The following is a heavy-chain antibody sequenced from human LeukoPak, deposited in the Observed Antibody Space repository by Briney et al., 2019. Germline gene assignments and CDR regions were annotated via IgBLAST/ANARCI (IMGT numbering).Heavy chain of an antibody. J-gene: IGHJ4*02. CDR1: GFTFSSYA. Sequence: PGGSLRLSCAASGFTFSSYAMSWVRQAPGKGLEWVSAISGSGGSTYYADSVKGRFTVSRDNSKNTLYLQMNSLRAEDTAVYYCAKVQYGDYELDYWGQGTLVTVSS. V-gene: IGHV3-23*01. CDR3: AKVQYGDYELDY. CDR2: ISGSGGST. D-gene: IGHD4-17*01.